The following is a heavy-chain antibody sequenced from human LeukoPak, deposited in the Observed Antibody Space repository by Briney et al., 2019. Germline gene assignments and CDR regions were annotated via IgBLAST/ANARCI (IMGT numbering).Heavy chain of an antibody. D-gene: IGHD2-2*01. V-gene: IGHV4-39*01. CDR2: IYYSGST. Sequence: SETLSLTCTVSGGSISSSSYYWGWIRQPPGKGLEWIGSIYYSGSTYYNPSLKSRVTISVDTSKNQFSLKLSSVTAAGTAVYYCARGVVPAANWFDPWGQGTLVTVSS. CDR1: GGSISSSSYY. CDR3: ARGVVPAANWFDP. J-gene: IGHJ5*02.